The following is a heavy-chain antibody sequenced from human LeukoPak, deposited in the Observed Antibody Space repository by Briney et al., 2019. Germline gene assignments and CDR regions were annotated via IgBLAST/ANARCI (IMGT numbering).Heavy chain of an antibody. CDR3: AKQCGGSDWFDAFDI. Sequence: GRSLRLSCAASGFTFSYYGLHWVRQGPGKGPEWVAVISYDGSNKYYADSVKGRFTISRDNSKNTLYLQMNSLRAEDTAVYYCAKQCGGSDWFDAFDIWGQGTMVTVSS. J-gene: IGHJ3*02. D-gene: IGHD6-19*01. CDR2: ISYDGSNK. CDR1: GFTFSYYG. V-gene: IGHV3-30*18.